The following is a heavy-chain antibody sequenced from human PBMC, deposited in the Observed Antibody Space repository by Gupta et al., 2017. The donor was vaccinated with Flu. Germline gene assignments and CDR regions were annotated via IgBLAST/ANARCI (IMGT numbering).Heavy chain of an antibody. D-gene: IGHD3-22*01. Sequence: LEWMGGIIPIFGTANYAQKFQGRVTITADESTSTAYMELSSLRSEDTAVYYCARGLGYYDSSGYPPPGAFDIWGQGTMVTVSS. J-gene: IGHJ3*02. CDR3: ARGLGYYDSSGYPPPGAFDI. V-gene: IGHV1-69*01. CDR2: IIPIFGTA.